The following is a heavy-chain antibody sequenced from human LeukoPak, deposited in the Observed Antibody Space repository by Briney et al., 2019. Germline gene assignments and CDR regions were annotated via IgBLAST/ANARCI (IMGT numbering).Heavy chain of an antibody. V-gene: IGHV4-31*03. Sequence: TSETLSLTYTVSGGSISSGGYYWSWVRQHPEKGLEWIGYIYYSGTAYYNPSLKSRVTMSVDTSKNQFTLKLDSVTAADTAVYYCARFSNDHGVKFDYWGQGTLVTVSS. D-gene: IGHD4-17*01. CDR1: GGSISSGGYY. CDR3: ARFSNDHGVKFDY. CDR2: IYYSGTA. J-gene: IGHJ4*02.